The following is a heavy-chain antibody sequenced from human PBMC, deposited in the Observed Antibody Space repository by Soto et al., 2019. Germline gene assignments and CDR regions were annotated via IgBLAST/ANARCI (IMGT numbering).Heavy chain of an antibody. Sequence: QVQLVQSGGEVKKPGASVKVSCKASGYSFISYGISWVRQAPGQGPEWMGWISGYNGNTKYAHKLQGRVTMTTNTPTSTAYMDLRSLRAAATAVYYCAREQRTLDHSRGWYGDWGQGTLVTVSS. V-gene: IGHV1-18*04. CDR2: ISGYNGNT. CDR3: AREQRTLDHSRGWYGD. D-gene: IGHD6-19*01. CDR1: GYSFISYG. J-gene: IGHJ4*02.